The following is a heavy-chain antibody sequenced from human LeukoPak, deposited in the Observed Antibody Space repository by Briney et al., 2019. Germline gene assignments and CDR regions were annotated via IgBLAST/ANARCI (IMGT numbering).Heavy chain of an antibody. CDR1: GFTFSNYW. J-gene: IGHJ4*02. CDR2: VNSDGSST. CDR3: ARGGVTGAPNYY. V-gene: IGHV3-74*01. D-gene: IGHD1-20*01. Sequence: GGSLRLSSAASGFTFSNYWMHWVRQAPGKGLVWVSRVNSDGSSTTYADSVKGRFTISRDNAKNTLYLQMSSLRAEDTAVYYCARGGVTGAPNYYWGQGTLVTVSS.